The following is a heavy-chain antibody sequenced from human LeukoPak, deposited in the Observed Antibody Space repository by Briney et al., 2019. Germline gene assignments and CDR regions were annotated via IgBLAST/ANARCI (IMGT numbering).Heavy chain of an antibody. CDR2: INPNSGGT. CDR1: GYTFTSYD. V-gene: IGHV1-2*02. J-gene: IGHJ5*02. CDR3: ARSGNYYEYH. D-gene: IGHD3-22*01. Sequence: GASVKVSCKASGYTFTSYDINWVRQAPGQGLEWMGWINPNSGGTNYAQKFQGRVTMTRDTSISTAYMELSRLRSDDTAVYYCARSGNYYEYHWGQGTLVTVSS.